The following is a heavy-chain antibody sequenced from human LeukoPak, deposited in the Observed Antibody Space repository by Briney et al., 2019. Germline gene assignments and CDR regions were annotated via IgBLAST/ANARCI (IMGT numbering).Heavy chain of an antibody. CDR3: ARGRRDGYNFGYYYYYMDV. D-gene: IGHD5-24*01. V-gene: IGHV1-69*05. CDR2: IIPFFGTA. Sequence: SVKVSCKASGGTFSSYAISWVRQAPGQGLEWMGGIIPFFGTANYAQKFQGRVTITTDESTSTAYMELSSLRSEDTAVYYCARGRRDGYNFGYYYYYMDVWGKGTTVTVSS. J-gene: IGHJ6*03. CDR1: GGTFSSYA.